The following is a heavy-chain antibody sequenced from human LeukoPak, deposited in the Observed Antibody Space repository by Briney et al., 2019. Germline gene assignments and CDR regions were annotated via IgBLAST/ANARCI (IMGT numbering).Heavy chain of an antibody. Sequence: GGSLRLSCAASGFTFSSYVMSWVRQAPGKGLEWVSSISNSGGSTYYADSVRGRFTISRDNSKNTLYLQMNSLRAEDTAVYYCAKDSSGPAFWGQGTLVTVSS. CDR2: ISNSGGST. V-gene: IGHV3-23*01. CDR3: AKDSSGPAF. CDR1: GFTFSSYV. D-gene: IGHD6-19*01. J-gene: IGHJ4*02.